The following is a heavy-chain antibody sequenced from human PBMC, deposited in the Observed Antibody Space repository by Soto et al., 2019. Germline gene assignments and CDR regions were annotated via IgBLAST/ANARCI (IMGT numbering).Heavy chain of an antibody. J-gene: IGHJ4*02. CDR2: ITGGSGDT. D-gene: IGHD2-21*02. CDR1: GYTFTQYA. Sequence: QVQLVQSGAEEKKPGASLKLSCQASGYTFTQYAIHWLRQAPGHRPEWMGWITGGSGDTTYSSKFQGRVTITRDTSASTAYMELSGLGSEDTALYYCARDLAFAPDCYFDYWGQGTLVTVSS. V-gene: IGHV1-3*05. CDR3: ARDLAFAPDCYFDY.